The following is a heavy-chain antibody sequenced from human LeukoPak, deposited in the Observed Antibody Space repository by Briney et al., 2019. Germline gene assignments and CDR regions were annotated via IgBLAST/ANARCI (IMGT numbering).Heavy chain of an antibody. CDR3: AKDFYCSGGSCYSEDYYYGMDV. D-gene: IGHD2-15*01. CDR2: ISGSGGST. J-gene: IGHJ6*02. CDR1: GFTFSSYA. V-gene: IGHV3-23*01. Sequence: GGSLRLSCAASGFTFSSYAMSWVRQAPGKGLEWVSAISGSGGSTYYADSVKGRFTISRDNSKNTLYLQMNSLRAEDTAVYCCAKDFYCSGGSCYSEDYYYGMDVWGQGTTVTVSS.